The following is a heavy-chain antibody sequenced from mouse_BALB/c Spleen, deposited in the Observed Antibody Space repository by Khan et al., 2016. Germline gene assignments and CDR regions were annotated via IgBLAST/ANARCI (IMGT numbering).Heavy chain of an antibody. CDR2: IDPYNGGT. CDR3: AREGVSTVVAKGLDF. CDR1: GYAFTSYN. D-gene: IGHD1-1*01. J-gene: IGHJ2*01. Sequence: VQLQQSGPELVKPGASVKVSCKASGYAFTSYNMYWVKQSHGKSLEWIGYIDPYNGGTNYNQKFKGKATLTVDKSSSTAYMHLNSLTSADSAVYYCAREGVSTVVAKGLDFWGQGTTLTVSS. V-gene: IGHV1S135*01.